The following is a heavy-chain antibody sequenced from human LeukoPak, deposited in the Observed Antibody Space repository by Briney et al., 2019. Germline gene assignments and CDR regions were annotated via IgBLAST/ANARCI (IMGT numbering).Heavy chain of an antibody. D-gene: IGHD3-10*01. J-gene: IGHJ4*02. V-gene: IGHV4-59*01. CDR1: GDSISSNF. CDR2: IYNSGSST. CDR3: VRDRELTY. Sequence: SETLSLTCTVSGDSISSNFWSWIRQPPGKGLEWIGYIYNSGSSTIYNPSLQSRVTISVDMSKNQFSLRLSSVTAADTAVYFCVRDRELTYWGQGILVTVSS.